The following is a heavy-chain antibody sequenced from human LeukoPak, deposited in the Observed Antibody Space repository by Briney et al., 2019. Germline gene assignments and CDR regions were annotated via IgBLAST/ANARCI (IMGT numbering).Heavy chain of an antibody. J-gene: IGHJ4*02. CDR1: GFTFSNYW. Sequence: PAGGSLRLSCEGSGFTFSNYWMSWVRQAPGKGLEWVANIQQHGSETYYGDSVKGRFTISRDDAKNSLYLQMNSLRAEDTAVYYCARDQTSRPGPPTYYFDSWGQGTLVTVSS. CDR3: ARDQTSRPGPPTYYFDS. CDR2: IQQHGSET. V-gene: IGHV3-7*01.